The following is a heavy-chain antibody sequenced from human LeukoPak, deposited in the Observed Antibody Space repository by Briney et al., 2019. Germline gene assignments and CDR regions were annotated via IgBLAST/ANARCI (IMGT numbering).Heavy chain of an antibody. CDR3: ARDRIRFCAGGSCYTGYHFDY. CDR1: GFTFSSYS. Sequence: GGSLRLSCAASGFTFSSYSMNWVRQAPGKGLEWVSYISSSSSTVCYSDSVKGRFTISRDNAKNSLYLQINSLRAEDTAVYYCARDRIRFCAGGSCYTGYHFDYWGQGTLVTVSS. J-gene: IGHJ4*02. D-gene: IGHD2-15*01. V-gene: IGHV3-48*01. CDR2: ISSSSSTV.